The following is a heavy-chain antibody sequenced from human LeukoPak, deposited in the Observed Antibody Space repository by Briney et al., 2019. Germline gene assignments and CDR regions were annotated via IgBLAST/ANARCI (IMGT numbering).Heavy chain of an antibody. D-gene: IGHD1-26*01. CDR1: GFTFSSYG. Sequence: GGSLRLSCAASGFTFSSYGMHWVRQAPGKGLEWVAFIRYDGSNKYYADSVKGRFTISRDNAKNSLYLQMNSLRAEDTALYYCAKDQTESSGSGGFDFWGQGTLVTVSS. J-gene: IGHJ4*02. V-gene: IGHV3-30*02. CDR3: AKDQTESSGSGGFDF. CDR2: IRYDGSNK.